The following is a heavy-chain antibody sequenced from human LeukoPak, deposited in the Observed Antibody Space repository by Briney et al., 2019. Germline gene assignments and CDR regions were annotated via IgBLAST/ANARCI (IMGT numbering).Heavy chain of an antibody. D-gene: IGHD6-13*01. V-gene: IGHV4-4*02. CDR1: GGSISSSNW. Sequence: SETLSLTCAVSGGSISSSNWWSWVRQPPGKGLEWIGEIYHSGSTNYNPSLKSRVTISVDTSKNQFSLKLSSVTAADTAVYYCARVGEYSSSLVDYWGQGTLVTVSS. J-gene: IGHJ4*02. CDR3: ARVGEYSSSLVDY. CDR2: IYHSGST.